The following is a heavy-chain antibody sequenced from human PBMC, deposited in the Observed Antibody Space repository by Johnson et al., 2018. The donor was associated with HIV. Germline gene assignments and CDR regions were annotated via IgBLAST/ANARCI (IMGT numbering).Heavy chain of an antibody. Sequence: VQLVESGGGLIHPGGSLRLSCAASGFTFSSYAMHWVRQAPDKGLEWVAVISYDGSNKYYADSVKGRFTISRDNSKNTLYLQMNSLRAEDTAVYYCARDLLGMDDAFDIWGQGTMVTVSS. CDR1: GFTFSSYA. J-gene: IGHJ3*02. D-gene: IGHD7-27*01. CDR2: ISYDGSNK. V-gene: IGHV3-30*04. CDR3: ARDLLGMDDAFDI.